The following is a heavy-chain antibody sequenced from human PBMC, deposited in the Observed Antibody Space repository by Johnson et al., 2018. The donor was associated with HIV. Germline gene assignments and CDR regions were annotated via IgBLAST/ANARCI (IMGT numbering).Heavy chain of an antibody. J-gene: IGHJ3*02. CDR2: ISSSGSTI. Sequence: VLLVESGGGVVQPGRSLRLSCAASGFTFSSYGMHWIRQAPGKGLEWISYISSSGSTIYYADSVKGRFTISRDNAKNSLYLQMNSLRAEDTAMYYCARGGKRVMAAFDIWGQGTMVTVSS. V-gene: IGHV3-48*04. CDR1: GFTFSSYG. D-gene: IGHD3-16*01. CDR3: ARGGKRVMAAFDI.